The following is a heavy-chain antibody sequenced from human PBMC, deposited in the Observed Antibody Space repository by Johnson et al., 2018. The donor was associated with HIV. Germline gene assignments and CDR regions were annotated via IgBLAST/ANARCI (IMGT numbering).Heavy chain of an antibody. CDR1: GFTFSSYG. CDR2: IWYDGSNK. V-gene: IGHV3-33*06. CDR3: AKGLAVAGTVDAFDI. J-gene: IGHJ3*02. D-gene: IGHD6-19*01. Sequence: QVKLVESGGGVVQPGRSLRLSCAASGFTFSSYGMHWVRQAPGKGLEWVAVIWYDGSNKYYADSVKGRFTISRDNSKNTLYLQMNSLRAEDTAVYYCAKGLAVAGTVDAFDIWGQGTMVTVSS.